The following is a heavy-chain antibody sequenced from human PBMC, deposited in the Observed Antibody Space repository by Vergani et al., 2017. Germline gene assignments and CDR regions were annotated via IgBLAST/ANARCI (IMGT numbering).Heavy chain of an antibody. D-gene: IGHD5-18*01. Sequence: QVQLQESGPGLVKPSGTLSLTCAVSGGSISSSNWWSWVRQPPGKGLEWIGEIYHSGSTNYNPSLKSRVTISVDKSKSQFSLKLSSLTAADTAVYYCARWVTRAQYYYYMDVWGKGTTVTVSS. CDR2: IYHSGST. V-gene: IGHV4-4*02. CDR3: ARWVTRAQYYYYMDV. J-gene: IGHJ6*03. CDR1: GGSISSSNW.